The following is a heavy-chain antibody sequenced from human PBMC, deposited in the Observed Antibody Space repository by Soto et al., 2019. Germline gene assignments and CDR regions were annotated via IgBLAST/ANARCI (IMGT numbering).Heavy chain of an antibody. D-gene: IGHD3-3*01. CDR1: GYSFSTYA. Sequence: QLQLMQSGGEAKNPGASVKVSCEASGYSFSTYAISWLRQAPGQGLEWMGLITPNNGYTNYAQKFQSRLILTTDIPSSTAYMELTSRRYDDTAMYYCATSYDSGFDPWGQGTLVSVS. J-gene: IGHJ5*02. CDR2: ITPNNGYT. CDR3: ATSYDSGFDP. V-gene: IGHV1-18*01.